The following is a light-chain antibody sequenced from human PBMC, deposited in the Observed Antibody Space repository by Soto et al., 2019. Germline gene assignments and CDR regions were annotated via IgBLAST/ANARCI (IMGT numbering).Light chain of an antibody. J-gene: IGLJ1*01. CDR3: QTWGTGIHV. CDR2: LNSDGSH. V-gene: IGLV4-69*01. CDR1: SGHSSYA. Sequence: QLVLTQSPSASASLGASVKFTCTLSSGHSSYAIAWHQQQPEKGPRYLMKLNSDGSHSKGDGIPDRFSGSSSGAERYLTISSLQSEDEADYCCQTWGTGIHVFGTGTKVTVL.